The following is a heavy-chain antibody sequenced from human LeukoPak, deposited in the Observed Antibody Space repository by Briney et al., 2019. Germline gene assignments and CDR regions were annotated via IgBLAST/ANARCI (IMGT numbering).Heavy chain of an antibody. CDR1: GFTFDDYA. J-gene: IGHJ5*02. D-gene: IGHD4-11*01. CDR2: ISWNSGSI. CDR3: AKDIGYSSPWTWFDP. Sequence: PGGSLRLSCAASGFTFDDYAIHWVRQAPGKGLEWVSGISWNSGSIGYADSVKGRFTISRDNAKNSLYLQMNSLRAEDTALYYCAKDIGYSSPWTWFDPWGQGTLVTVSS. V-gene: IGHV3-9*01.